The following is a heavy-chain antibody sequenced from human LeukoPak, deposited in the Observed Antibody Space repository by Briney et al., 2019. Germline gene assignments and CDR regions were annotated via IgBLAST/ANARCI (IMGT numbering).Heavy chain of an antibody. CDR3: ARVVGGPPNYFDY. V-gene: IGHV3-21*01. CDR2: ISTSSSYI. Sequence: GGSLRLSCAASGFTLSNFNMNWVRQAPGKGLEWVSCISTSSSYIYYADSVKGRFTISRDNARNSLYLQMNSLRVEDTAVYYCARVVGGPPNYFDYWGQGTLVTVSS. CDR1: GFTLSNFN. J-gene: IGHJ4*02. D-gene: IGHD3-16*02.